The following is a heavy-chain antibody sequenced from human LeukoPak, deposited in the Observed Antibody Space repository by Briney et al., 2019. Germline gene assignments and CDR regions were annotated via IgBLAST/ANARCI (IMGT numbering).Heavy chain of an antibody. V-gene: IGHV3-23*01. J-gene: IGHJ4*02. CDR3: ARRSVAGSLDY. Sequence: PGGSLRLSCAASEFSVGSNYMTWVRQAPGKGLEWVSAISGSGGSTNYADSVKGRFTISRDNSKNMLYLQMNSLRAEDTAVYYCARRSVAGSLDYWGQGTLVTVSS. CDR1: EFSVGSNY. CDR2: ISGSGGST. D-gene: IGHD6-19*01.